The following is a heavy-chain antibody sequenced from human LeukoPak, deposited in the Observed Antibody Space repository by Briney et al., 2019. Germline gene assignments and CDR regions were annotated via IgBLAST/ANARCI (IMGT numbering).Heavy chain of an antibody. D-gene: IGHD2-15*01. V-gene: IGHV4-59*08. CDR3: ATYCSGGSCYSDDAFDI. CDR1: GGSISSYY. J-gene: IGHJ3*02. Sequence: PSETLSLTCTVSGGSISSYYWSWIRQPPGKGLEWIGYIYYSGSTNYNPSLKSRVTISVDRSKNQFSLKLSSVTAADTAVYYCATYCSGGSCYSDDAFDIWGQGTMVTVSS. CDR2: IYYSGST.